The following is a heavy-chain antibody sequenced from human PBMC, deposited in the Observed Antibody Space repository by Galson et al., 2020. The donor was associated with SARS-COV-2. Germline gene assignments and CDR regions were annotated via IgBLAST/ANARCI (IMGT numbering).Heavy chain of an antibody. CDR1: NGSISSNTYS. CDR3: ARGKGYYDSSGYLDY. J-gene: IGHJ4*02. CDR2: IPYSGST. V-gene: IGHV4-39*01. D-gene: IGHD3-22*01. Sequence: SETLSLTCTVTNGSISSNTYSWNWNRQTPGKRLEWIGPIPYSGSTYYNPSLNSRVTISVDTSKNQFSLKLSFVTAADTAVYYCARGKGYYDSSGYLDYCYQGTLVTVSS.